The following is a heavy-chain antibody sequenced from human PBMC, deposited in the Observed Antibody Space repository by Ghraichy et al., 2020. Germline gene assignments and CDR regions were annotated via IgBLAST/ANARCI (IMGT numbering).Heavy chain of an antibody. Sequence: SCAASGFNFRAYCMNWVRQVPGKGLEWVSSISSGSGYISYADSVKGRFTISRDDATTSVYLQMTNLRAEDTAVYYCGSSGTSLFLPRVDYWGQGTLVTVSS. CDR3: GSSGTSLFLPRVDY. CDR2: ISSGSGYI. V-gene: IGHV3-21*01. CDR1: GFNFRAYC. D-gene: IGHD2-2*01. J-gene: IGHJ4*02.